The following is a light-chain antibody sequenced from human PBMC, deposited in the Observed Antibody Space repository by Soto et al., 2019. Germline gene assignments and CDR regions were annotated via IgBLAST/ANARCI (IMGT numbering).Light chain of an antibody. CDR3: QQYWKWPIT. V-gene: IGKV3-15*01. Sequence: EIVMTQSPATLSLSPGERATLSCRASQSINSNLAWYQQKPGQAPRLFIFRASSRATGLPDRFSGSGSGTEFTLTISSLQSEDFAVYYCQQYWKWPITFGQGTRLEN. CDR1: QSINSN. CDR2: RAS. J-gene: IGKJ5*01.